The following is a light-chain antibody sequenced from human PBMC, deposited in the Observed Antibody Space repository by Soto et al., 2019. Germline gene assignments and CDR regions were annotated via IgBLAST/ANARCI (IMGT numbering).Light chain of an antibody. V-gene: IGKV3-15*01. J-gene: IGKJ1*01. CDR1: QSVNTKY. Sequence: EIVMTQSPATLSVSPGERATLSCRASQSVNTKYLAWYQQKPGQAPRLLIYGASTRATGIPARFSGSGSGTEFTLTISSLQSEDFAVYYCQQYNNWPRTFGQGTKVDIK. CDR2: GAS. CDR3: QQYNNWPRT.